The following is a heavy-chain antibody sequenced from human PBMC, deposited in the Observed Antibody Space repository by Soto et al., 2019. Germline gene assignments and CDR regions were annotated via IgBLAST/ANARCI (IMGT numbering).Heavy chain of an antibody. CDR3: ARGGGYVDIVDTTLHYYYYFGMHV. CDR1: GYTFTSYA. V-gene: IGHV1-3*01. J-gene: IGHJ6*04. Sequence: ASVKVSCKASGYTFTSYAMHWVRQAPGQRLERMGWINAGDGNTKYSQKFQGRVTITRDTSASTAYMELSSLRSEDTAVYYCARGGGYVDIVDTTLHYYYYFGMHVSGAGTTVPFSS. D-gene: IGHD5-12*01. CDR2: INAGDGNT.